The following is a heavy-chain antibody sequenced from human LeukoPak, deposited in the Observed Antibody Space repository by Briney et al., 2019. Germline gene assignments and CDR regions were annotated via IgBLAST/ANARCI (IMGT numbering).Heavy chain of an antibody. V-gene: IGHV3-23*01. D-gene: IGHD6-19*01. CDR3: ARSPVAGPPNYFDY. Sequence: GGSLRLSCAASGFTFSSYAMNWVRQAPGKGLEWVSIISGSGDNTYYTDSVKGRFTISRDNSKNTLFLQMNSLRAEDTAVYYCARSPVAGPPNYFDYLGQGTLVTVSS. CDR1: GFTFSSYA. J-gene: IGHJ4*02. CDR2: ISGSGDNT.